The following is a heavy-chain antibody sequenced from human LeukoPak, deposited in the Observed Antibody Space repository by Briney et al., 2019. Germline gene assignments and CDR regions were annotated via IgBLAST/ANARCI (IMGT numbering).Heavy chain of an antibody. CDR3: ARESQVVPAAIANWFDP. V-gene: IGHV3-21*01. CDR2: ISSSSSYI. CDR1: GFTFSSYS. J-gene: IGHJ5*02. D-gene: IGHD2-2*02. Sequence: GGSLRLSCAASGFTFSSYSMNWVRQAPGKGLEWVSSISSSSSYIYYADSVKGRFTISRGNAKNSLYLQMNSLRAEDTAVYYCARESQVVPAAIANWFDPWGQGTLVTVSS.